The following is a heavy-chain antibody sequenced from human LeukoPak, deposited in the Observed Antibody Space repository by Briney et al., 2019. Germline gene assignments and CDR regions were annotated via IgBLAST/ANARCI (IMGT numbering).Heavy chain of an antibody. Sequence: GGSLRLSCAASGFTFSSYGMHWVRQAPGKGLEWVAVISYDGSNKYYADSVKGRFTISRDNAKNSLYLQMNSLRAEDTAVYYCARVDSSSSWYGFEREAYAFDIWGQGTMVTVSS. D-gene: IGHD6-13*01. J-gene: IGHJ3*02. CDR2: ISYDGSNK. CDR3: ARVDSSSSWYGFEREAYAFDI. CDR1: GFTFSSYG. V-gene: IGHV3-30*03.